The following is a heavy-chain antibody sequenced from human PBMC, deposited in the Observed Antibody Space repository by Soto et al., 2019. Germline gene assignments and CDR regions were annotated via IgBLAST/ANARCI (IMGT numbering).Heavy chain of an antibody. CDR3: ARGGSIVATIISLDY. CDR2: INPNSGGT. Sequence: ASVKVSCQAYGYTFTGYYMHWVRQAPGQGLEWMGWINPNSGGTNYAQKFQGWVTMTRDTSISTAYMELSRLRSDDTAVYYCARGGSIVATIISLDYWGQGTLVTVSS. D-gene: IGHD5-12*01. J-gene: IGHJ4*02. CDR1: GYTFTGYY. V-gene: IGHV1-2*04.